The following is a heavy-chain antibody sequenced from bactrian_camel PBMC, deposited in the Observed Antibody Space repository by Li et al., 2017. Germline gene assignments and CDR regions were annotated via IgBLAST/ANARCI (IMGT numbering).Heavy chain of an antibody. D-gene: IGHD1*01. CDR3: AASQDIGSSLSLSHYDT. J-gene: IGHJ4*01. V-gene: IGHV3S53*01. Sequence: HVQLVESGGGSVQAGGSLRLSCAASEDTSIYSCMGWFRQGPGKEREGVAAIDSDGTTTYADSVKGRFTISRDRAENTLYLQMNNLRPDDTAMYYCAASQDIGSSLSLSHYDTWGQGTQVTVS. CDR1: EDTSIYSC. CDR2: IDSDGTT.